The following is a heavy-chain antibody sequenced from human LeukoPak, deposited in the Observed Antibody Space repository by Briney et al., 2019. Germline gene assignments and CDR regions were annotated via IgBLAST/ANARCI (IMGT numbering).Heavy chain of an antibody. Sequence: PSETLSLTCTVSGASIISSGYYWGWIRQPPGKGLDCIGSIYYSGNTFYNPSLKSRVTISVDTSKNQFSLRLSSVTAADTAVYYCARSFCTSTNCYTNWFDSWGQGTLVTVSS. CDR1: GASIISSGYY. J-gene: IGHJ5*01. CDR3: ARSFCTSTNCYTNWFDS. D-gene: IGHD2-2*01. V-gene: IGHV4-39*01. CDR2: IYYSGNT.